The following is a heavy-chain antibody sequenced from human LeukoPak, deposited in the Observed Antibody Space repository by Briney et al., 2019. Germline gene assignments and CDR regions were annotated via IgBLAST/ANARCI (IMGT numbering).Heavy chain of an antibody. J-gene: IGHJ4*02. D-gene: IGHD3-10*01. V-gene: IGHV3-23*01. CDR3: AKRGVVIRVFLVGFHKEAYYFDS. Sequence: GSLRLSCAVSGITLGNYGMSWVRQPPGKGLEWVAGISDSGGSTNYADSVKGRFTISRDTPRNTLYLQMNSLRAEDTAVYFCAKRGVVIRVFLVGFHKEAYYFDSWGQGALVTVSS. CDR1: GITLGNYG. CDR2: ISDSGGST.